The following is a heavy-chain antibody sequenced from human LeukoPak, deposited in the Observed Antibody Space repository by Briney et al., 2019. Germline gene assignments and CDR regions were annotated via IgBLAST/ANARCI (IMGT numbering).Heavy chain of an antibody. Sequence: SETLSLTCAVYGGSFSGYYWSWIRQPPGKGLEWIGEINHSGSTNYNPSLKSRVTISVDTSKNQFSLKLSSVTAADTAVYYCARRILRYFDWFSPSTFDYWGQGTLVTVSS. CDR2: INHSGST. CDR3: ARRILRYFDWFSPSTFDY. D-gene: IGHD3-9*01. J-gene: IGHJ4*02. V-gene: IGHV4-34*01. CDR1: GGSFSGYY.